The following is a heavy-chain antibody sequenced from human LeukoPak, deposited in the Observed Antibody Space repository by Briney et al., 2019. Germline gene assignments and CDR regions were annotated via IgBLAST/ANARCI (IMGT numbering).Heavy chain of an antibody. Sequence: ASVKVSCKASGYSFSDNYLHWVRQAPGQGLEWLGWINPNTGDTNYAQKFQGRVTMTRDASISTAYLELTRLKSDDTAVYCCAREVYGDSSNDYWGQGTLLTVSS. J-gene: IGHJ4*02. CDR2: INPNTGDT. CDR3: AREVYGDSSNDY. D-gene: IGHD4-17*01. V-gene: IGHV1-2*02. CDR1: GYSFSDNY.